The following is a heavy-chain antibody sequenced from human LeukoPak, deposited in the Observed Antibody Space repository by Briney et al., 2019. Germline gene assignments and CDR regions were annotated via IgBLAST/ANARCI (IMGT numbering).Heavy chain of an antibody. J-gene: IGHJ4*02. D-gene: IGHD3-3*01. V-gene: IGHV4-4*07. Sequence: SETLSLTCTVSGGSISSYYWSWIRQPAGKGLEWIGRIYTSVASNYNPSLKSRVTMSVDTSKNQFSLKMSSVTAADTAVYYCARDASIFGPSYYFDFWGQGTLVTVSS. CDR1: GGSISSYY. CDR3: ARDASIFGPSYYFDF. CDR2: IYTSVAS.